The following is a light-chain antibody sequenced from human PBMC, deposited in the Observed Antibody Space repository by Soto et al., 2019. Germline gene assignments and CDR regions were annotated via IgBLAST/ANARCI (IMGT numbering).Light chain of an antibody. Sequence: QAVLTAPPSVSGAPGQGVTISCTGSRSSIGAGYDVHWYQQGPGTAPKLLIYGNTNRPSGVPDRFSGSKSGPSASLAITGLQAEDEADYYCQSYDSYLSHFYVFGTGTKVTVL. CDR2: GNT. V-gene: IGLV1-40*01. J-gene: IGLJ1*01. CDR3: QSYDSYLSHFYV. CDR1: RSSIGAGYD.